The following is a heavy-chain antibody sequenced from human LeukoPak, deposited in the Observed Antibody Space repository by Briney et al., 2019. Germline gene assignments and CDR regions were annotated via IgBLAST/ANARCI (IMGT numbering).Heavy chain of an antibody. Sequence: SGGSLRLSCAASGFSFSTTWMHWVRQAPGKGLEWVALIYSDSSRTTYADSVKGRFTISRDNAKNTVYLQMSSLRVEDTAAYFCTKDAGYASDYWGQGILVPVSS. CDR3: TKDAGYASDY. J-gene: IGHJ4*02. CDR2: IYSDSSRT. V-gene: IGHV3-74*01. CDR1: GFSFSTTW. D-gene: IGHD2-15*01.